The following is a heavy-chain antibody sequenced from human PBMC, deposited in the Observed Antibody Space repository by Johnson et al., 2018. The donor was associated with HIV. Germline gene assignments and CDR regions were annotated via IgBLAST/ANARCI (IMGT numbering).Heavy chain of an antibody. J-gene: IGHJ3*02. V-gene: IGHV3-7*01. CDR2: IKQDGSET. CDR1: GFPFHTYW. CDR3: VSVVRMPFSSDWKAFHI. D-gene: IGHD6-19*01. Sequence: VQLVESGGGVVQPGRSLRLSCVASGFPFHTYWMSWVRQGPGKGLEWVASIKQDGSETSYVDSVKGRFIISRDNAKNSLFLQMNSLRAGDTALYYCVSVVRMPFSSDWKAFHIWGQGTLVSVSS.